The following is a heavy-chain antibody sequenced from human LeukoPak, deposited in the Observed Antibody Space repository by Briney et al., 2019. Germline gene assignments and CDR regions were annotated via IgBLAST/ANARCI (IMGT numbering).Heavy chain of an antibody. CDR2: IYYSGST. Sequence: PSETLSLTCTVSGGSISSGGYYWSWIRQHPGKGLEWIGYIYYSGSTYYNPSLKSRVTISVDTSKNQFSLKLSSVTAADTAVYYCARGISQFLFDHWGQGARVTVSS. J-gene: IGHJ4*02. CDR3: ARGISQFLFDH. CDR1: GGSISSGGYY. V-gene: IGHV4-31*03.